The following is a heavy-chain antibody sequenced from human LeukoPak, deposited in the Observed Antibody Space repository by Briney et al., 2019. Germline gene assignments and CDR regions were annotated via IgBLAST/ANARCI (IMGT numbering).Heavy chain of an antibody. CDR1: GFTFSNAW. CDR3: TTDQADFTIFGVVITFDY. J-gene: IGHJ4*02. Sequence: GGSLRLSCAASGFTFSNAWMSWVRQAPGKGLEWVGRIKSKTDGGTTDYAAPVKGRFTISRDDSKNTLYLRMNSLKTEDTAVYYCTTDQADFTIFGVVITFDYWGQGTLVTVSS. D-gene: IGHD3-3*01. CDR2: IKSKTDGGTT. V-gene: IGHV3-15*01.